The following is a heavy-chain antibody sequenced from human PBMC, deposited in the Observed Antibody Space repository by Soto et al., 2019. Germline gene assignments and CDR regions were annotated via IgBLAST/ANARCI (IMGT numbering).Heavy chain of an antibody. J-gene: IGHJ4*02. D-gene: IGHD2-2*01. CDR2: ISGSGGST. V-gene: IGHV3-23*01. Sequence: WGSLRLSCAASGFTFSSYAMSWVRQAPGKGLEWVSAISGSGGSTYYADSVKGRFTISRDNSKNTLYLQMNSLRAEDTAVYYCAKDLHIVVVPAAFFDYWGQGTLVTVS. CDR1: GFTFSSYA. CDR3: AKDLHIVVVPAAFFDY.